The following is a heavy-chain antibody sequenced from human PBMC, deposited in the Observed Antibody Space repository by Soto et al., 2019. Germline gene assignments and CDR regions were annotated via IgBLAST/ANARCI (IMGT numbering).Heavy chain of an antibody. V-gene: IGHV4-59*12. CDR2: INYSGST. J-gene: IGHJ4*02. CDR3: ARDKITGLFDY. CDR1: GGSISRNY. D-gene: IGHD2-8*02. Sequence: SETLSLTCTVSGGSISRNYWSWIRQPPGKGLEWIGEINYSGSTNYNPSLKSRVTISVDTSKNQFSLKLTSVTAADTAVYYCARDKITGLFDYWGQGTLVTVSS.